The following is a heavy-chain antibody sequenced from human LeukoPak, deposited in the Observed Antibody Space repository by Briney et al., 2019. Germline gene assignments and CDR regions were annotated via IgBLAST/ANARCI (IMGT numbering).Heavy chain of an antibody. CDR2: ISSNGGST. Sequence: PGGSLRLSCAASGFTFSSYAMHWVRQAPGKGLEYVSAISSNGGSTYYANSVKGRFTISRDNSKNTLYLQMGSLRAEDTAVYYCARQHQEPTVPDYYYYYYMDVWGKGTTVTVSS. CDR1: GFTFSSYA. D-gene: IGHD4-17*01. J-gene: IGHJ6*03. CDR3: ARQHQEPTVPDYYYYYYMDV. V-gene: IGHV3-64*01.